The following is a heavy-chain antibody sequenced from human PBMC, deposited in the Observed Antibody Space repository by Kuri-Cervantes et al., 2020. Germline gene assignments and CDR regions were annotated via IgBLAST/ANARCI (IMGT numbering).Heavy chain of an antibody. V-gene: IGHV4-30-2*03. CDR1: GGSISSGGYS. CDR2: IYHSGST. D-gene: IGHD6-19*01. Sequence: SETLSLTCAASGGSISSGGYSWSWIRQPPGKGLEWIGYIYHSGSTYYNPSLKSRVTISVDTSKNQFSLKLSSVTAADTAVYYCARRYWAVAGSPFDYWGQGTLVTVSS. CDR3: ARRYWAVAGSPFDY. J-gene: IGHJ4*02.